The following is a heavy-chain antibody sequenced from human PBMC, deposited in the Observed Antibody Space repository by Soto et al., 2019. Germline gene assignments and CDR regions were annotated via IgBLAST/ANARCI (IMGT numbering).Heavy chain of an antibody. CDR1: GGTFSSYT. Sequence: ASVKVSCKASGGTFSSYTISWVRQAPGHGLEWMGRIIPILTMANYAQKFQGRLTITADKSTSTAYMELSSLRSEDTAVYYCASAGTGTTLVYWGQGTLVTVSS. CDR2: IIPILTMA. D-gene: IGHD1-7*01. J-gene: IGHJ4*02. CDR3: ASAGTGTTLVY. V-gene: IGHV1-69*02.